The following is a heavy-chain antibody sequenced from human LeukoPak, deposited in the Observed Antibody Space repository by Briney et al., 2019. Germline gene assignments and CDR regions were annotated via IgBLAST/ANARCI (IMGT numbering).Heavy chain of an antibody. CDR1: GFTLSYAW. CDR2: IKTKTDGGTT. J-gene: IGHJ4*02. Sequence: GGSLRLSCAAPGFTLSYAWMSWVRQAPGKGGEWVGRIKTKTDGGTTDYAAPVKGRFTISRDDSKTTVYLQMNSLKTEDTAVYYCITVGPHNATYGYCCRGALVIVSS. D-gene: IGHD4-17*01. CDR3: ITVGPHNATYGY. V-gene: IGHV3-15*01.